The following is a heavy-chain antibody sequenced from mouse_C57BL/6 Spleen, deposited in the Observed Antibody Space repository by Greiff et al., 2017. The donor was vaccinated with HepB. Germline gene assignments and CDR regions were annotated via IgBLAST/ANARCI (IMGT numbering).Heavy chain of an antibody. Sequence: EVRLVESGGDLVKPGGSLKLSCAASGFTFSSYGMSWVRQTPDKRLEWVATISSGGSYTYYPDSVKGRFTISRDNAKNTLYLQMSSLKSEDTAMYYCARQMDYWDLYAMDYWGQGTSVTVSS. D-gene: IGHD4-1*01. J-gene: IGHJ4*01. CDR2: ISSGGSYT. CDR3: ARQMDYWDLYAMDY. CDR1: GFTFSSYG. V-gene: IGHV5-6*01.